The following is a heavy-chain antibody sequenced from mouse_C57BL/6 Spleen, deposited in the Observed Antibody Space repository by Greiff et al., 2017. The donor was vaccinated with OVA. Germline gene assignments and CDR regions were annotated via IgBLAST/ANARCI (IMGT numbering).Heavy chain of an antibody. J-gene: IGHJ4*01. V-gene: IGHV2-9-1*01. CDR2: IWTGGGT. D-gene: IGHD3-2*02. CDR1: GFSLTSYA. CDR3: ARIDSSGYHYAMDY. Sequence: QVQLQQSGPGLVAPSQRLSITCTVSGFSLTSYAISWVRQPPGKGLEWLGVIWTGGGTNYNSALKSRLSISKDNSKSQVFLKMNSLQTDDTARYYCARIDSSGYHYAMDYWGQGTSVTVSS.